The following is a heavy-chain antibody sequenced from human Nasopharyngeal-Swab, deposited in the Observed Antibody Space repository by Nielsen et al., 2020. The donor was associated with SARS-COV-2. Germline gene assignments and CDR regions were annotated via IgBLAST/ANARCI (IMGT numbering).Heavy chain of an antibody. CDR3: ARDRGSGYYDSSGYYYFPDY. V-gene: IGHV3-21*04. D-gene: IGHD3-22*01. J-gene: IGHJ4*02. CDR2: ISSSSSTI. Sequence: GESLKISCAASGFTFSSYSMNWVRQAPGKGLEWVSSISSSSSTIYYADSVKGRFTISRDNAKNSLYLQMNSLRAEDTAVYYCARDRGSGYYDSSGYYYFPDYWGQGTLVTVSS. CDR1: GFTFSSYS.